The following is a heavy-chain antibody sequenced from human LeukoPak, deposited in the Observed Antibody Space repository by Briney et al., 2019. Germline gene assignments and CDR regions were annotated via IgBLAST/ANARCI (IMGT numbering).Heavy chain of an antibody. CDR2: IKSKTDGGTT. V-gene: IGHV3-15*01. CDR3: TPDPSLVATISDDY. J-gene: IGHJ4*02. CDR1: GFTFSNAW. D-gene: IGHD5-12*01. Sequence: GGSLRLSCAASGFTFSNAWMSWVPQAPGKGLEWVGRIKSKTDGGTTDYAAPVKGRFTISRDDSKNTLYLQMNSLKTEDTAVYYCTPDPSLVATISDDYWGQGTLVTVSS.